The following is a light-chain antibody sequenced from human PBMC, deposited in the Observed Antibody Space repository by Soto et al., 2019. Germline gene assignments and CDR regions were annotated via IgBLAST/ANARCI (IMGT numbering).Light chain of an antibody. Sequence: EIVLTQSPATLSLSPGERATLSCRASQTVRNNLAWYQQRPGQAPRPLIYDASSRATGIPARFSGSGSGTDFTLTISSLEPEDFAVYYCQQYGSSPPGTFGQGTKVDIK. V-gene: IGKV3-11*01. CDR3: QQYGSSPPGT. J-gene: IGKJ1*01. CDR2: DAS. CDR1: QTVRNN.